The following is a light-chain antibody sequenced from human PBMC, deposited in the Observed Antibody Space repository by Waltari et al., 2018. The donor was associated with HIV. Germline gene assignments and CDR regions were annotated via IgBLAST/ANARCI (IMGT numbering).Light chain of an antibody. CDR1: SSNIANNY. CDR3: GTWDSSRSAVV. J-gene: IGLJ2*01. Sequence: QSVLPQPPSVSAPPSQKATISCSGSSSNIANNYVSWYQQPPRTAPKLLIYNNNKRPSGIPDRFSGSKSGTSATLGITGRQTGDEADYYGGTWDSSRSAVVFGGGTKVTVL. CDR2: NNN. V-gene: IGLV1-51*01.